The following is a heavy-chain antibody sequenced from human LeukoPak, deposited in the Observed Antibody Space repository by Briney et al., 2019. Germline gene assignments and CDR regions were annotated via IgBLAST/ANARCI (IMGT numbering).Heavy chain of an antibody. D-gene: IGHD5-24*01. J-gene: IGHJ4*02. V-gene: IGHV3-21*01. Sequence: GGSLRLSCAASGFTFSSYSMNWVRQAPGKGLEWVSSISSSSSYIYYADSVKGRFTISRDNAKNSLYLQMNSLRAEDTAVYYCARDHLEMATRPRTFDYWGQGTLVTVSS. CDR3: ARDHLEMATRPRTFDY. CDR1: GFTFSSYS. CDR2: ISSSSSYI.